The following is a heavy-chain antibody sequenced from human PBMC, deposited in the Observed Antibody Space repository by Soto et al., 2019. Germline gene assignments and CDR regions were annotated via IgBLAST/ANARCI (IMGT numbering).Heavy chain of an antibody. CDR2: IYHSGTT. J-gene: IGHJ5*01. D-gene: IGHD1-26*01. Sequence: QAQLQESGPGMVKPSGTLSLPCAVSSESISSRNWWSWVRQHPGKVLEWIGEIYHSGTTNYNPSLKSRVTISLDQSTTQFSLKLTAVTTADTAVYYCARRPWDGWFDSGGQGTLVTVSS. V-gene: IGHV4-4*02. CDR3: ARRPWDGWFDS. CDR1: SESISSRNW.